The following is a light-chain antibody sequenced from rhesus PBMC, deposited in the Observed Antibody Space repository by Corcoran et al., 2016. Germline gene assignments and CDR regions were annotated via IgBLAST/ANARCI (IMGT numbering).Light chain of an antibody. CDR1: QGITND. Sequence: DIQMTQSPSSLSASIGDRVTITGRASQGITNDLAWYQQKPGETPKLLIYEASSLQSGIPSRFSGSGSGTDFTLTISSLQSEDFATYYCQHYHSTPLTFGGGAKVEIK. V-gene: IGKV1-25*01. CDR2: EAS. CDR3: QHYHSTPLT. J-gene: IGKJ4*01.